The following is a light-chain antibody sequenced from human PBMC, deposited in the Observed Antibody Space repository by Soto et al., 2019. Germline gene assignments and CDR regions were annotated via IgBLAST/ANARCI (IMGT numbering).Light chain of an antibody. V-gene: IGKV1-12*01. Sequence: DMQMTQSPSSVSASLGDRVTITCRASQDIHIWLAWYQQKPGQAPKLLIYGASDLQSGVPSRFSGSGSGTDFTLTISSLQSEDFATYYCQQANSFPFTFGPGTKVDVK. CDR1: QDIHIW. J-gene: IGKJ3*01. CDR2: GAS. CDR3: QQANSFPFT.